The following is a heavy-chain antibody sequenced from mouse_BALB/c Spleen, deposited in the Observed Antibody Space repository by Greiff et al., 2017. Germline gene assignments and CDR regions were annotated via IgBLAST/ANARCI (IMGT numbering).Heavy chain of an antibody. J-gene: IGHJ2*01. CDR2: FLPGSGST. Sequence: VKLVESGAVLMKPGASVKISCKATGYTFSSYWIEWVKQRPGHGLEWIGEFLPGSGSTNYNEKFKGKATFTADTSSNTAYMQLSSLTSEDTAVYYCARSSLLRPFFDNWGQGTALTVSS. CDR1: GYTFSSYW. CDR3: ARSSLLRPFFDN. D-gene: IGHD1-2*01. V-gene: IGHV1-9*01.